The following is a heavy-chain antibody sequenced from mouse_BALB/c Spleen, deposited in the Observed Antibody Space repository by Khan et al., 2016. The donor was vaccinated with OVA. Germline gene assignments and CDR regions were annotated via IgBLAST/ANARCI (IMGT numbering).Heavy chain of an antibody. J-gene: IGHJ3*01. CDR3: TRGGDSSFAY. CDR1: GYTFTSYY. V-gene: IGHV1S81*02. CDR2: INPSNGGT. Sequence: QVQLQQSGAELVKPGASVKLSCKASGYTFTSYYIYWVKQRPGQGLEWIGEINPSNGGTNFNEKFKNKATLTVDKSSSTTYMQLSSLTSEDSAVYYCTRGGDSSFAYWGQGTLVTVSA. D-gene: IGHD1-1*02.